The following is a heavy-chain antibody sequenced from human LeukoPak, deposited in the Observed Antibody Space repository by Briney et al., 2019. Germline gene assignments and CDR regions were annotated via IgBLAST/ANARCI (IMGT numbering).Heavy chain of an antibody. CDR2: ISGSGGST. Sequence: TGGSLRLSCAASGFTFSSYTMSWVRQAPGKGLEWVSAISGSGGSTYYADSVKGRFTISRDNSKNTLYLQMNSLRAEDTAVYYCAKDAPYCSGGSCYDYWGQGTLVTVSS. V-gene: IGHV3-23*01. D-gene: IGHD2-15*01. J-gene: IGHJ4*02. CDR3: AKDAPYCSGGSCYDY. CDR1: GFTFSSYT.